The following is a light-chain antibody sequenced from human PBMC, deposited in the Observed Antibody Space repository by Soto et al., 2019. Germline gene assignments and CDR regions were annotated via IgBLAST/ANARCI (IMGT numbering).Light chain of an antibody. CDR2: HAS. J-gene: IGKJ1*01. Sequence: DIQMTQSPSTLSASIGDRVTISCRASRNIGRWLAWYQQKPGTAPNLLIYHASNLRGGVPSRFSGGGSGTEFTLTISSLQPDDIVTYSCQQYNSYSWTFGQGTKVEIK. CDR3: QQYNSYSWT. CDR1: RNIGRW. V-gene: IGKV1-5*01.